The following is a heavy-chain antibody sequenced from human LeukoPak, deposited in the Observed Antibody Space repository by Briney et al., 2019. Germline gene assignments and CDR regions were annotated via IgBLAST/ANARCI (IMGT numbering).Heavy chain of an antibody. J-gene: IGHJ4*02. Sequence: GASVKVSCKASGYTFTSYGISWVRQAPGQGLEWMGWISAYNGNTNYAQKLQGRVTMTTDTSTSTAYMELRSLRSDDTAVYYCARLHSPYYYGSGSYPHYYFDYWGQGTLVTVSS. V-gene: IGHV1-18*01. CDR2: ISAYNGNT. D-gene: IGHD3-10*01. CDR1: GYTFTSYG. CDR3: ARLHSPYYYGSGSYPHYYFDY.